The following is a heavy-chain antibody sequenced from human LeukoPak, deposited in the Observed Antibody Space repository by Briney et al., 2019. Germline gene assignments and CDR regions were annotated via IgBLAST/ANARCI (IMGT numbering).Heavy chain of an antibody. J-gene: IGHJ6*02. CDR3: ARGGGLDV. V-gene: IGHV3-7*03. D-gene: IGHD3-16*01. CDR2: INHNGNVN. CDR1: GFIATTNY. Sequence: GGSLRLSCAGSGFIATTNYMNWARQAPGKGLEWVASINHNGNVNYYVDSVKGRFTISRDNAKNSLYLQMSNLRAEDTAVYFCARGGGLDVWGQGATVTVSS.